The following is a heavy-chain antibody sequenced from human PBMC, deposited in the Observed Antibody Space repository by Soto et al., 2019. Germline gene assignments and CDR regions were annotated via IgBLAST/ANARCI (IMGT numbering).Heavy chain of an antibody. CDR1: GFTFTKYD. J-gene: IGHJ4*02. CDR2: INTSGGGT. V-gene: IGHV3-23*01. D-gene: IGHD2-15*01. CDR3: AKGGWLDS. Sequence: EVQLLESGGNLVQPGGSLRLSCVASGFTFTKYDMSWVRQAPGKGLEWVSLINTSGGGTYYSDSVKGRFTISRDNSKNTLYLQMNSLGAEDTAVYYCAKGGWLDSWGQGTPVTVSS.